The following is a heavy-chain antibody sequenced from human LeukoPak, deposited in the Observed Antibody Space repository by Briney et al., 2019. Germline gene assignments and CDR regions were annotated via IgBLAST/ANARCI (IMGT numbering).Heavy chain of an antibody. CDR2: MNPNSGNT. CDR3: TRGYCSSTSCYPPETWFEP. CDR1: GYTFTSYD. J-gene: IGHJ5*02. V-gene: IGHV1-8*03. Sequence: ASVKVSCKASGYTFTSYDINWVRQATGQGLEWMRWMNPNSGNTGYAQKFQGRVTITRNTSISTAYMELSSLRSEDTAVYYCTRGYCSSTSCYPPETWFEPWGQGTLVTVSS. D-gene: IGHD2-2*01.